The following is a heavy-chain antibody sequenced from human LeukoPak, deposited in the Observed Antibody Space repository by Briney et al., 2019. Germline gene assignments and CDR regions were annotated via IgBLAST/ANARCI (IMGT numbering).Heavy chain of an antibody. J-gene: IGHJ6*03. V-gene: IGHV4-59*01. CDR3: ARARNYDSSGYYYYYYYYMDV. CDR2: IYYSGST. CDR1: GGSISSYY. Sequence: SSETLSLTCTVSGGSISSYYWSWIRQPPGKGLEWIGYIYYSGSTNYNPSLKSRVTISVDTSKNQFSLKLSSVTAADTAVYYCARARNYDSSGYYYYYYYYMDVWGKGTTVTVSS. D-gene: IGHD3-22*01.